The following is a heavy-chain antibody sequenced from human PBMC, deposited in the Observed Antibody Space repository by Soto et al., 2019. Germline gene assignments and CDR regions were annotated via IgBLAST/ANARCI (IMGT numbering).Heavy chain of an antibody. J-gene: IGHJ4*02. CDR3: ARDAHYYDSSGSPSPLDY. Sequence: SVKVSCRASGGTFSSYAISWVRQAPGQGLEWMGGIIPIFGTANYAQKFQGRVTITADESTSTAYMELSSLRSEDTAVYYCARDAHYYDSSGSPSPLDYWGQGTLVTVSS. CDR2: IIPIFGTA. CDR1: GGTFSSYA. V-gene: IGHV1-69*13. D-gene: IGHD3-22*01.